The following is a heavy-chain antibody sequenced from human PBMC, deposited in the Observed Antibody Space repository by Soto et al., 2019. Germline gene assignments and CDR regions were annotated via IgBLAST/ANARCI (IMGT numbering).Heavy chain of an antibody. CDR2: ISAYNGDT. CDR3: ARDWSRYYDNSGLIWFY. D-gene: IGHD3-22*01. V-gene: IGHV1-18*04. CDR1: GYTFTNHG. Sequence: ASVKVSCKASGYTFTNHGISWVRQAPGQGLEWVGWISAYNGDTHYAPKFQDRITLTTETSTDTAYMELRSLRLDDTAVYYCARDWSRYYDNSGLIWFYWGQGSLVTVSS. J-gene: IGHJ4*02.